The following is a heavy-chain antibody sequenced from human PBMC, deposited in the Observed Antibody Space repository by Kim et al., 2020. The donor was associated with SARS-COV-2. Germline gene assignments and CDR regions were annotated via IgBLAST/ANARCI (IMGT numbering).Heavy chain of an antibody. V-gene: IGHV3-9*01. Sequence: GGSLRLSCAASGFTFGDYAMHWVRQAPGKGLEWVSGISWNSGSIGYADSVKGRFTISRDNAKNSLYLQMNSLRAEDTALYYCAKDSGYYDILTGPDYWGPGTLGTVSS. J-gene: IGHJ4*02. CDR2: ISWNSGSI. D-gene: IGHD3-9*01. CDR1: GFTFGDYA. CDR3: AKDSGYYDILTGPDY.